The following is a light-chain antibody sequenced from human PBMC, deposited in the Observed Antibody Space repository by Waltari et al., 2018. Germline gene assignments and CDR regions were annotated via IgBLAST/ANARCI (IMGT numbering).Light chain of an antibody. CDR1: SSDVGAYNS. J-gene: IGLJ1*01. CDR3: SSHTTSDSLV. CDR2: EVT. Sequence: QSALTQPASVSGSPGQSITISCTGTSSDVGAYNSVSWYQQHPGKVPQLMIYEVTNRPSGVSNRFSGSKSGNTASLTISGLQPEDEADYYCSSHTTSDSLVFGTGTKVTVL. V-gene: IGLV2-14*01.